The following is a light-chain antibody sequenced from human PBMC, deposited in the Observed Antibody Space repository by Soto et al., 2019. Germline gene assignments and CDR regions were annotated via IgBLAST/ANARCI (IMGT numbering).Light chain of an antibody. CDR1: QSVSSY. CDR2: DAS. J-gene: IGKJ1*01. Sequence: EIVLTQSPATLSLSPGERATLSCRASQSVSSYLAWYQQKPGQAPRLLIYDASNRATGIPARFSGSGSGTDFTLTISSLEPEDFEVYYCQQRSNWPPTFGQGPKVEIK. V-gene: IGKV3-11*01. CDR3: QQRSNWPPT.